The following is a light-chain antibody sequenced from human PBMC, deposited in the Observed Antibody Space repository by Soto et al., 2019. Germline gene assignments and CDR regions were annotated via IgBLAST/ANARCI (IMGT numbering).Light chain of an antibody. CDR2: TNN. J-gene: IGLJ1*01. Sequence: QSVLTQPPSASGTPGQRVTISCSGSSSNIGSSNVNWYQQLPGTAPKLLIYTNNQRHSGVPDRFSGSKSGTSASLAISGLQSEDEADYYGAAWDDSLNGRVFGTGTKVTVL. V-gene: IGLV1-44*01. CDR1: SSNIGSSN. CDR3: AAWDDSLNGRV.